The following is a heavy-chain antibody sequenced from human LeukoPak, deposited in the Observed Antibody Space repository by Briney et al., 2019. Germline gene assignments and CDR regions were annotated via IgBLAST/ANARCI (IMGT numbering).Heavy chain of an antibody. V-gene: IGHV3-74*01. CDR3: FREGGD. J-gene: IGHJ4*02. D-gene: IGHD3-10*01. CDR1: GFTFSSYW. Sequence: GGSLRLSCAASGFTFSSYWMHWVRQAPGKGLVWVSYINIDERITGYADSVKGRFTISRDNAKNTLYLQMNSLRAEDTAIYYCFREGGDWGQGTLVTVSS. CDR2: INIDERIT.